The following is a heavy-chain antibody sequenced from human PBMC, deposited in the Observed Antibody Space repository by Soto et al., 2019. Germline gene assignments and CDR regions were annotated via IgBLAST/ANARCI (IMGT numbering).Heavy chain of an antibody. J-gene: IGHJ3*02. D-gene: IGHD6-25*01. CDR3: ARRTYSSGWDDAFDI. CDR2: IYPGDSDT. CDR1: GYSFTSYW. V-gene: IGHV5-51*01. Sequence: GESLKISCKGSGYSFTSYWIGWVRQMPGKGLEWMGIIYPGDSDTRYSPSFQRQVTISADKSTGTAYLQWSSLKASDTAMYYCARRTYSSGWDDAFDIWGQGTMVTVSS.